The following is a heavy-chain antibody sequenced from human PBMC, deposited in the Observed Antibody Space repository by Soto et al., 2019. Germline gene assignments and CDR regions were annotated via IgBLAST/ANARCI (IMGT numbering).Heavy chain of an antibody. CDR3: ASHLPGVLLLGTSLPGGDNYGWDV. D-gene: IGHD2-21*01. CDR2: IIPIVAIP. Sequence: QVQLVQSGAELKKPGSSVKVSCKASGCTFSRYTLTCVRQAPGQGLEWMGGIIPIVAIPNYPQNFRGRVTITAAKSTSSAYMELSRLTSHDTAVYYCASHLPGVLLLGTSLPGGDNYGWDVWGPGTTGSFS. V-gene: IGHV1-69*02. CDR1: GCTFSRYT. J-gene: IGHJ6*02.